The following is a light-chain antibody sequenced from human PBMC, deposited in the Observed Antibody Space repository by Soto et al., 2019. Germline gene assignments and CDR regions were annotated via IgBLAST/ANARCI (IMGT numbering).Light chain of an antibody. CDR1: QRVSSSN. J-gene: IGKJ4*01. V-gene: IGKV3-20*01. Sequence: EIVLTQSPGTLSLSPGERATLSCRASQRVSSSNFAWYQQKRGQAPRLLIYGSSSRATGIPDRFSGSGSGTDFTLTISRLEPEDFAVYYCQQYGSSPLTFGGGTKVEIK. CDR2: GSS. CDR3: QQYGSSPLT.